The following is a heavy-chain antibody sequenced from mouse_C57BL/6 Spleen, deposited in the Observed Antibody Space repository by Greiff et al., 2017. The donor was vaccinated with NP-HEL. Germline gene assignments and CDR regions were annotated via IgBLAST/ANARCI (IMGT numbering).Heavy chain of an antibody. D-gene: IGHD1-1*01. CDR1: GYTFTDYN. CDR3: ARCLLPYWYFDV. Sequence: VQLQQSGPELVKPGASVKIPCKASGYTFTDYNMDWVKQSHGKSLEWIGDINPNNGGTIYNQKFKGKATLTVDKSSSTAYMELRSLTSEDTAVYYCARCLLPYWYFDVWGTGTTVTVSS. J-gene: IGHJ1*03. V-gene: IGHV1-18*01. CDR2: INPNNGGT.